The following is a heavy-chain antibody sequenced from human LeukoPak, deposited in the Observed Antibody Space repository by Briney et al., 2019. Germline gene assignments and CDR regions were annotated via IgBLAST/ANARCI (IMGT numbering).Heavy chain of an antibody. CDR2: INHSGST. Sequence: SETLSLTCTVYGGSFSGYYWSWIRQPPGKGLEWIGEINHSGSTNYNPSLKSRVTISVDASRNQFSLKLSSVTAADTAVYYCARAYRFTSSWSFNWFDPWGQGTLVTVSS. J-gene: IGHJ5*02. V-gene: IGHV4-34*01. D-gene: IGHD6-13*01. CDR3: ARAYRFTSSWSFNWFDP. CDR1: GGSFSGYY.